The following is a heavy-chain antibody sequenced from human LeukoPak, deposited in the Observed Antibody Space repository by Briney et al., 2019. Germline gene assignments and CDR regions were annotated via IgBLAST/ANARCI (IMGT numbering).Heavy chain of an antibody. Sequence: GGSLRLSCAASGFTFSSYAMSWVRQAPGKGLEWVSAISGSGGSTYYADSVKGRFTISRDNSKNTLYLQMNSLRAEDTAVYYCAKDVAWDDYYGSSGRLDYWGQGTLVTVSS. V-gene: IGHV3-23*01. CDR3: AKDVAWDDYYGSSGRLDY. D-gene: IGHD3-22*01. CDR1: GFTFSSYA. J-gene: IGHJ4*02. CDR2: ISGSGGST.